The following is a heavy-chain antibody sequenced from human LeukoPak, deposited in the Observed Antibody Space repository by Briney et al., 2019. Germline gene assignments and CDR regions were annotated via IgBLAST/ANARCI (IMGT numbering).Heavy chain of an antibody. D-gene: IGHD2-2*01. V-gene: IGHV3-23*01. J-gene: IGHJ4*02. CDR2: ISGSGLDT. CDR3: ARDKNAYHSFGS. CDR1: GFAFTTYA. Sequence: GGSLRLSCAASGFAFTTYAMSWVRQAPGKGRQWVSGISGSGLDTVYGDSVKGRFTISRENFKSTLFLQMNSLRAEVTAVYYCARDKNAYHSFGSWGQGTLVIVS.